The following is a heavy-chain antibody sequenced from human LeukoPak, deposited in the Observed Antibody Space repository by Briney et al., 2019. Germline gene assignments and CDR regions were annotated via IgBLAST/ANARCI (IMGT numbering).Heavy chain of an antibody. D-gene: IGHD2-2*01. CDR2: INPNSGGT. CDR3: ARDGVVVPAEGMDV. CDR1: GYTFTGYY. Sequence: ASVKVSRKASGYTFTGYYMHWVRQAPGQGLEWMGWINPNSGGTNYAQKFQGRVTMTRDTSISTAYMELSRLRSDDTAVYYCARDGVVVPAEGMDVWGQGTTVTVSS. V-gene: IGHV1-2*02. J-gene: IGHJ6*02.